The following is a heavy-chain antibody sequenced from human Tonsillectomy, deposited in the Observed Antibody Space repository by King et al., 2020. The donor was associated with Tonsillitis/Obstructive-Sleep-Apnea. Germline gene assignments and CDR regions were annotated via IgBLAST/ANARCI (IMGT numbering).Heavy chain of an antibody. CDR3: ARQAPVFDY. CDR2: IYYSGST. Sequence: QLQESGPGLVKPSETLSLTCTVSGGSISSYYWSWIRPPPGKGLEWIGYIYYSGSTNYNPSLKSRVTISVDTSKNQFSLKLSSVTAADTAVYYCARQAPVFDYWGQGTLVTVSS. V-gene: IGHV4-59*08. J-gene: IGHJ4*02. CDR1: GGSISSYY.